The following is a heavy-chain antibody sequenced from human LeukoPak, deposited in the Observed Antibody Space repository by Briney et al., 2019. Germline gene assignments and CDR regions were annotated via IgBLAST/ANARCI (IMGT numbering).Heavy chain of an antibody. Sequence: GGSLRLSCAASGFTFNNYPIHWVRQAPGKGLEYVSAISSNGDNTYYANSVKGRFTVSRDYSKNTVYLQMGSLRPDDMAVYYCARERPDYGGNVDYWGQGTLVTVSS. CDR1: GFTFNNYP. V-gene: IGHV3-64*01. J-gene: IGHJ4*02. D-gene: IGHD4-23*01. CDR2: ISSNGDNT. CDR3: ARERPDYGGNVDY.